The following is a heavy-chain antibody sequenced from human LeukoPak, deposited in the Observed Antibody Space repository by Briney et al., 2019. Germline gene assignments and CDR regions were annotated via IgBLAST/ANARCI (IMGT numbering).Heavy chain of an antibody. CDR1: GFTFSSYE. Sequence: GGSLRLSCAASGFTFSSYEMNWVRQAQGKWLELVSYISSSSSTIYYSDPVKGRFIISRDNTNNSMYQQMNSLRAEDTAVYYCARDAGDGAAAHDAFDIWGQGTMVTVSS. J-gene: IGHJ3*02. CDR2: ISSSSSTI. CDR3: ARDAGDGAAAHDAFDI. D-gene: IGHD5-24*01. V-gene: IGHV3-48*03.